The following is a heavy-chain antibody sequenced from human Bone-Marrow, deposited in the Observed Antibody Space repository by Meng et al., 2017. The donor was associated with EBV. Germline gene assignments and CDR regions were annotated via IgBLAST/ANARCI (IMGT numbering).Heavy chain of an antibody. CDR2: IYYSGST. V-gene: IGHV4-59*01. CDR1: GGSINNYY. CDR3: ARGENWGGWFDP. J-gene: IGHJ5*02. D-gene: IGHD7-27*01. Sequence: QGQLQESGPGLVKPSETLSLTCSVSGGSINNYYWSWIRQPPGKGLEWIGYIYYSGSTTYNPSLKSRVTISVDTSKNQFSLKLSSVTAADTAVYYCARGENWGGWFDPWGQGTLVTVSS.